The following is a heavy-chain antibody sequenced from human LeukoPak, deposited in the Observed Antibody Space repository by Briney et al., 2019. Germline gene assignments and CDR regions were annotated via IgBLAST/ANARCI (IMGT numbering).Heavy chain of an antibody. CDR1: GYTFTGYY. CDR3: ARVLDSSGIGGDY. J-gene: IGHJ4*02. D-gene: IGHD3-22*01. V-gene: IGHV1-2*04. CDR2: INPNSGGT. Sequence: ASVKVSCKASGYTFTGYYMHWVRQAPGQGLEWMGWINPNSGGTNYAQKFQGWVTMTRDTSISTACMELSRLRSEDTAVYYCARVLDSSGIGGDYWGQGTLVTVSS.